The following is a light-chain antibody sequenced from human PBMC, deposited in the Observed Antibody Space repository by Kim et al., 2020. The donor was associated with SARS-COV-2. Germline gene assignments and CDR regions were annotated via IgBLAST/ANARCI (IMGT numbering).Light chain of an antibody. CDR3: QQDYSLTWT. Sequence: PGERTTLSCRASRSVSSSYLTWYQQKPGQAPRLVIYGASTRATGIPDRFSGSGSGTDFTLTISRLQPEDFAVYYCQQDYSLTWTFGPGTKVDIK. J-gene: IGKJ3*01. CDR1: RSVSSSY. CDR2: GAS. V-gene: IGKV3D-7*01.